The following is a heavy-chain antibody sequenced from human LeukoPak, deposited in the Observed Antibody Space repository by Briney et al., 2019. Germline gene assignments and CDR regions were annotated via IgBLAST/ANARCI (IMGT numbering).Heavy chain of an antibody. D-gene: IGHD3-10*01. V-gene: IGHV1-18*01. CDR2: ISAYNGDT. Sequence: ASVKVSCKASGYTFTSYGISWVRLAPGQGLEWMGWISAYNGDTNYPQKLQGRVTMTTDTSTSTAYMELRSLRSDDTAMYYCARGLIPPFDYWGQGTLVTVSS. CDR3: ARGLIPPFDY. CDR1: GYTFTSYG. J-gene: IGHJ4*02.